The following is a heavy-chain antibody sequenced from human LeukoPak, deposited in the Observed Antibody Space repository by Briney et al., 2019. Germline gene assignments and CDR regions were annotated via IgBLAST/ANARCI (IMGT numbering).Heavy chain of an antibody. CDR3: ARERIQLANWFDP. D-gene: IGHD5-18*01. Sequence: SETLSLTCAVYGGSFSGYYWSWIRQPPGKGLEWIGEINHSGSTNYNPSLKSRVTISVDTSKNQFSLKLSSVTAAGTAVYYCARERIQLANWFDPWGQGTLVTVSS. CDR2: INHSGST. CDR1: GGSFSGYY. V-gene: IGHV4-34*01. J-gene: IGHJ5*02.